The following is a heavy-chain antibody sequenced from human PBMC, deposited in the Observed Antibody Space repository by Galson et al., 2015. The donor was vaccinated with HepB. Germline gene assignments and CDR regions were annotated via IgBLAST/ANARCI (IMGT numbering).Heavy chain of an antibody. CDR3: ARDRFYSDWHPGPFDY. CDR1: GFSFNNYE. Sequence: SLRLSCAASGFSFNNYEMNWVRQAPGKGLEWVSYIDATATIIYYAESVKGRFTISRDNAKKSLYLQMNSLRVEDTAFYFCARDRFYSDWHPGPFDYWGQGSLVTVSS. J-gene: IGHJ4*02. V-gene: IGHV3-48*03. D-gene: IGHD4-11*01. CDR2: IDATATII.